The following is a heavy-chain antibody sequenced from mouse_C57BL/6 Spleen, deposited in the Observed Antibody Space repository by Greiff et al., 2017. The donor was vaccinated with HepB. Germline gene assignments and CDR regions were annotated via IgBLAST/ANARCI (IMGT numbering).Heavy chain of an antibody. D-gene: IGHD1-1*01. V-gene: IGHV14-1*01. Sequence: EVQLQQSGAELVRPGASVKLSCTASGFNIKDYYMHWVKQRPEQGLEWIGRIDPEDGDPEYAPKFPGKATMTADTSSNTAYLQLSSLTSEDTAVYYCTQGRYGSYYFDYWGQGTTRTVSS. CDR3: TQGRYGSYYFDY. J-gene: IGHJ2*01. CDR2: IDPEDGDP. CDR1: GFNIKDYY.